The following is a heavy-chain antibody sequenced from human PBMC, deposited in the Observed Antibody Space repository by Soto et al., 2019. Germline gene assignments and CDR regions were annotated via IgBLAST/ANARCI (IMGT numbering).Heavy chain of an antibody. J-gene: IGHJ4*02. CDR1: GGSFSGYY. CDR2: INHSGST. V-gene: IGHV4-34*01. Sequence: SETLSLTCAAYGGSFSGYYWSWIRQPPGKGLEWIGEINHSGSTNYNPSLKSRVTISVDTSKNQFSLKLSSVAAADTAVYYCARGLVAVAYCDYWGQGTLVTVSS. D-gene: IGHD6-19*01. CDR3: ARGLVAVAYCDY.